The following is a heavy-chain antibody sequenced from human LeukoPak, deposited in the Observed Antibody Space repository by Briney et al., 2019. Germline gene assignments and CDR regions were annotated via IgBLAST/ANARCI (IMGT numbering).Heavy chain of an antibody. V-gene: IGHV4-34*01. CDR1: GGSFSGYY. Sequence: SETLSLTCAVYGGSFSGYYWSWIRQPPGKGLEWIGEINHSGSTNYNPSLKSRVTVSVDTSKNQFSLKLSSVTAADTAVYYCARTLTSGSGSYYNVFFDYWGQGTLVTVSS. CDR3: ARTLTSGSGSYYNVFFDY. J-gene: IGHJ4*02. D-gene: IGHD3-10*01. CDR2: INHSGST.